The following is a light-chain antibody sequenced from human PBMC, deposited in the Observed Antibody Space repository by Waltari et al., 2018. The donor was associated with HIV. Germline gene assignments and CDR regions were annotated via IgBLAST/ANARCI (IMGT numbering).Light chain of an antibody. CDR1: SLRRYY. CDR2: GKN. J-gene: IGLJ2*01. V-gene: IGLV3-19*01. CDR3: NSRDSSGNHVL. Sequence: SELIQDPAVSVALGQTVRITCQGDSLRRYYPSWNQQKPGQAPLLVMYGKNNRPSGIPDRFSGSSSGSTASLTITGAQAEDEADYYCNSRDSSGNHVLFGGGTKLTVL.